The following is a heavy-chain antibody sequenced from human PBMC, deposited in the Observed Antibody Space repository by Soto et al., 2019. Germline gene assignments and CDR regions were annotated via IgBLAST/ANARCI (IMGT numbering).Heavy chain of an antibody. CDR3: AKVEDWKQQLDQGDYFDY. D-gene: IGHD6-13*01. J-gene: IGHJ4*02. Sequence: GGSLRLSCAASGSTFSSYAMSWVRQAPGKGLEWVSAISGSGGSTYYADSVKGRFTISRDNSKNTLYLQMNSLRAEDTAVYYCAKVEDWKQQLDQGDYFDYWGQGTLVTVSS. V-gene: IGHV3-23*01. CDR2: ISGSGGST. CDR1: GSTFSSYA.